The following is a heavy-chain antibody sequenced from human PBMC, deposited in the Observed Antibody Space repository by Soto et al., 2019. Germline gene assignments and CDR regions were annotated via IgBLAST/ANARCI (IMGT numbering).Heavy chain of an antibody. V-gene: IGHV1-18*01. J-gene: IGHJ4*02. CDR2: INGDNGNT. CDR1: WNRFSGYG. CDR3: ARGAGGRYDY. D-gene: IGHD1-26*01. Sequence: GPEVKKPGASVKVSCKASWNRFSGYGMSWLRQAPGQGLEWMGWINGDNGNTKHAQKFRDRVTMTSDTATTTASMELRSLNSDDTAVYFCARGAGGRYDYWGQGTLISVSS.